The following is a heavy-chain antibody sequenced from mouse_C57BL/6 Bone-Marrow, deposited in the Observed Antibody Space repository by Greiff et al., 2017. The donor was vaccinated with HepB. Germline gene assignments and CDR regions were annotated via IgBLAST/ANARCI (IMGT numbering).Heavy chain of an antibody. J-gene: IGHJ2*01. CDR1: GFTFSDYG. CDR2: ISSGSSTI. Sequence: EVHLVESGGGLVKPGGSLKLSCAASGFTFSDYGMHWVRQAPEKGLEWVAYISSGSSTIYYADTVKGRFTISRDNAKNTLFLQMTSLRSEDTAMYYCARALRLLDYWGQGTTLTVSS. CDR3: ARALRLLDY. V-gene: IGHV5-17*01. D-gene: IGHD2-3*01.